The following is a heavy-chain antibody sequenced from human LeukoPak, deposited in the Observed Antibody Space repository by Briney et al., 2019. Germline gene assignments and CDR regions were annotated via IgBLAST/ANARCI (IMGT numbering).Heavy chain of an antibody. CDR2: INRNGGST. CDR1: GFTFDDYG. J-gene: IGHJ4*02. CDR3: ARGFRNGPFDC. V-gene: IGHV3-20*04. Sequence: GGSLRLSCEASGFTFDDYGMSWVRQPPGKGLEWVSGINRNGGSTDYADSVRGRFTISRDNAKNSHFLQMNSLRVEDTALYYCARGFRNGPFDCWGQGTLVTVSS. D-gene: IGHD2-8*01.